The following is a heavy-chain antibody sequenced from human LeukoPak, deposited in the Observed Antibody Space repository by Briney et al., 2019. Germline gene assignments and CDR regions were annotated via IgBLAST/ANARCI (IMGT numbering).Heavy chain of an antibody. CDR1: RFTFSSYA. V-gene: IGHV3-23*01. Sequence: SGGSLRLSCAASRFTFSSYAMSWVRQAPGKGLEWVSAISGSGGSTYYVDSVKGRFTISRDNFKNTLYLQMNSLRAEDTAVYYCAKVRDYDSSGYSDYWGQGNLVTVSS. CDR3: AKVRDYDSSGYSDY. J-gene: IGHJ4*02. D-gene: IGHD3-22*01. CDR2: ISGSGGST.